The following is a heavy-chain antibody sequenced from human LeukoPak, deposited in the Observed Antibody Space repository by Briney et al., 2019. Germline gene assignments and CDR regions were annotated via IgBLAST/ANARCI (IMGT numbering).Heavy chain of an antibody. D-gene: IGHD2-21*02. CDR1: GYTFTSYA. V-gene: IGHV1-3*01. J-gene: IGHJ3*02. CDR2: INAGNGNT. Sequence: PGGSLRLSCAASGYTFTSYAMHWVRQAPGQRLEWMGWINAGNGNTKYSQKFQGRVTITRDTSAITAYMELSSLRSEDTAVYYCARDAVYCGGDCWDAFDIWGQGTMVTVSS. CDR3: ARDAVYCGGDCWDAFDI.